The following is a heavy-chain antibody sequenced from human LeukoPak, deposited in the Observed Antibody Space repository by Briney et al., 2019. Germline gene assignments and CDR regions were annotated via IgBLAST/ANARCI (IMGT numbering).Heavy chain of an antibody. D-gene: IGHD6-19*01. V-gene: IGHV3-7*01. CDR2: IKQDGSEK. CDR3: ARGLAHSSGWYYYYGMDV. CDR1: RFTFSSYW. J-gene: IGHJ6*02. Sequence: GGSLRLSCAASRFTFSSYWMSWVRQAPGKGLEWVANIKQDGSEKYYVDSVKGRFTISRDNAKNSLYLQMNSLRAEDTAVYYCARGLAHSSGWYYYYGMDVWGQGTTVTVSS.